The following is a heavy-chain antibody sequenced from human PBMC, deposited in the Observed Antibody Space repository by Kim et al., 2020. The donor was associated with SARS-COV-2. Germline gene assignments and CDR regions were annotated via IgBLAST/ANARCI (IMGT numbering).Heavy chain of an antibody. V-gene: IGHV6-1*01. J-gene: IGHJ4*02. Sequence: AVSVKGRIRINPDTSRNQISLQLNSVTTEDTAVYYCVRDSSSGWYANFDFWGQGTLVTVSS. D-gene: IGHD6-19*01. CDR3: VRDSSSGWYANFDF.